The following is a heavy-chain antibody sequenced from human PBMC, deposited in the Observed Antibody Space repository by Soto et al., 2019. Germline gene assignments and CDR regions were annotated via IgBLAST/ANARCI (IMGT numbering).Heavy chain of an antibody. CDR3: VKPEGYCTNGVCSSRMGFDY. J-gene: IGHJ4*02. D-gene: IGHD2-8*01. CDR2: ISSNGGST. CDR1: GFTFSSYA. V-gene: IGHV3-64D*06. Sequence: GGSLRLSCSASGFTFSSYAMHWVRQAPGKGLEYVSAISSNGGSTYYADSVKGRFTISRDNSKNTLYLQMSSLRAEDTAVYYCVKPEGYCTNGVCSSRMGFDYWGQGTLVTVSS.